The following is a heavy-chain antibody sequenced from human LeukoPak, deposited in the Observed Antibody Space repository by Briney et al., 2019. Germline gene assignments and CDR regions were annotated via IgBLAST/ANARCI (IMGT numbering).Heavy chain of an antibody. CDR1: GGSFDTYY. CDR3: ARYIRSVVGAHYFDY. J-gene: IGHJ4*02. V-gene: IGHV4-4*09. Sequence: SETLSLTCTIYGGSFDTYYWHWIRQPPGKGLKWIGYIYTSGSTNYNPSLKSRVTISVDTSKNQFSLKLSSVTAADTAVYYCARYIRSVVGAHYFDYWGQGTLVTVSS. CDR2: IYTSGST. D-gene: IGHD1-26*01.